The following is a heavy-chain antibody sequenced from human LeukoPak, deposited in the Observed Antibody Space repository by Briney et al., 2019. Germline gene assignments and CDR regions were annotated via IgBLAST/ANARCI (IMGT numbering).Heavy chain of an antibody. J-gene: IGHJ4*02. D-gene: IGHD3-22*01. Sequence: PSETLSLTCTVSGDSISSYFWSWLRQPPGKGLEWIGYVYHSGGTTYNPSLKSRVSISVDTSNNQVSLRLHSGTAADTAIYYCAKIGSYDSIHYYLDYWGQGALVTVSS. CDR1: GDSISSYF. CDR2: VYHSGGT. V-gene: IGHV4-59*03. CDR3: AKIGSYDSIHYYLDY.